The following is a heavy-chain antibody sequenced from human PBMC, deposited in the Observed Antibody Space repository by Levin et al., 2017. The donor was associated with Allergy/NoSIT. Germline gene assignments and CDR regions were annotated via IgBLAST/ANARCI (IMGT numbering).Heavy chain of an antibody. D-gene: IGHD6-13*01. CDR2: IRSDAHGGTT. CDR1: GFTFGDYA. CDR3: NRPIAVATMYFDY. Sequence: SCSASGFTFGDYATAWFRQAPGKGLEWVGFIRSDAHGGTTEYAPSVRGRFTISRDESKSIAYLQMNSLKREDTAVYYCNRPIAVATMYFDYWGQGTLVTVSS. V-gene: IGHV3-49*03. J-gene: IGHJ4*02.